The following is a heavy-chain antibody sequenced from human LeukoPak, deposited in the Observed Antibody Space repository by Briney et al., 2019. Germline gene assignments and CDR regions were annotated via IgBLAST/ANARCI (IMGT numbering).Heavy chain of an antibody. CDR3: ARDLWGAGGTNY. V-gene: IGHV4-59*01. CDR2: IYYSGGT. Sequence: SETLSLTCTVSGGSIGSYYWSWIRQPPGKGLEWIGYIYYSGGTNYNPSLKSRVTISADTSKNQISLQLRSVTDADTAVNYCARDLWGAGGTNYWGQGTLVTVSS. CDR1: GGSIGSYY. J-gene: IGHJ4*02. D-gene: IGHD6-13*01.